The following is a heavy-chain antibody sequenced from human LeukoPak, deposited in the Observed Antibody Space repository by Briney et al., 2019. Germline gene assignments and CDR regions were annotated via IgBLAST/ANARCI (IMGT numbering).Heavy chain of an antibody. CDR3: AREWVYKIDY. V-gene: IGHV3-74*01. D-gene: IGHD5-24*01. CDR1: GFTFSSYV. CDR2: ISHDGII. Sequence: HPGGSLRLSCETAGFTFSSYVMHWVRRTPGKGLVWVSRISHDGIISYADSVKGRFTISRDNAKNTLTLQMNSLRVEDTAVYFCAREWVYKIDYWGRGTLVTVSS. J-gene: IGHJ4*02.